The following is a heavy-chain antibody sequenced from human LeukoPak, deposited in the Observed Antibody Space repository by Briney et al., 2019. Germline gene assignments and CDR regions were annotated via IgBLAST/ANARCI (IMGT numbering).Heavy chain of an antibody. D-gene: IGHD3-10*01. CDR1: GFTFSSYA. CDR2: LTGSGGST. V-gene: IGHV3-23*01. J-gene: IGHJ2*01. Sequence: GGSLRLSCAASGFTFSSYAMSWVCKAPGKGLEWVSALTGSGGSTYYADSVKGRFTISRDNSKNTLYLQMNSLRAEDTAVYYCAKDDGFGFDLWGRGTLVTVSS. CDR3: AKDDGFGFDL.